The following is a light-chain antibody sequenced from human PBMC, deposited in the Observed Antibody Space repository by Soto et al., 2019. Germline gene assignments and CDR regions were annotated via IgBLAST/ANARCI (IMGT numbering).Light chain of an antibody. CDR3: AAWDDSLSGPYVV. CDR1: SSDVGGYNY. J-gene: IGLJ2*01. CDR2: KNN. Sequence: SVVTQPRSASGSRGPSVTISCTGTSSDVGGYNYVSWYQQHPGTAPKLIIYKNNKRPSGVPDRFSGSKSGTSASLAISGLRSEDEADYYCAAWDDSLSGPYVVFGGGTQLTVL. V-gene: IGLV1-47*01.